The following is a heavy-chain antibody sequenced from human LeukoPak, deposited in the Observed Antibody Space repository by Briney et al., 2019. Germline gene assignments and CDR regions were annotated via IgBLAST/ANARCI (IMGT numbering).Heavy chain of an antibody. CDR1: GGSISSYY. Sequence: NPSETLSLTCTVSGGSISSYYWSWVRQPPGKGLEWIGFVYYTGSTNYSPSLKSRVTISVDTSKNQFSLKLSSVTAADTAVYYCARHPHDYGDYEGPLSHFDYWGQGTLVTVSS. CDR3: ARHPHDYGDYEGPLSHFDY. V-gene: IGHV4-59*08. J-gene: IGHJ4*02. D-gene: IGHD4-17*01. CDR2: VYYTGST.